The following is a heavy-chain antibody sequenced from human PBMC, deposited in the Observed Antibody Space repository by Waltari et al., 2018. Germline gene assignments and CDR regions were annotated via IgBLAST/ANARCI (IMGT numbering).Heavy chain of an antibody. CDR2: INPSGGST. CDR3: ARDGHLGYCTGGVCYMGMGKNWFDP. V-gene: IGHV1-46*01. J-gene: IGHJ5*02. Sequence: QVQLVQSGAEVKKPGASVKVSCKASGYTFTSYYMHWVRQAPGQGLEWLGIINPSGGSTSYAQKFQGRVTMTRDTSTSTVYMELSNLRSEDTAVYYCARDGHLGYCTGGVCYMGMGKNWFDPWGQGTLVTVSS. D-gene: IGHD2-8*02. CDR1: GYTFTSYY.